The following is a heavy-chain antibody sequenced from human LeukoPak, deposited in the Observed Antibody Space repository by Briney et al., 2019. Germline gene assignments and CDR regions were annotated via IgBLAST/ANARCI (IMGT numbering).Heavy chain of an antibody. V-gene: IGHV1-2*06. Sequence: ASVKVSCKASGYTLTGYYMHWVRQAPGQGLEWMGRINPNSGGTNYAQKFQGRVTMTSDTSISTAYMQLSRLRSDDTTVYYCSRVFRSGSYYKAAEYFQHWGQGTLVTVSS. D-gene: IGHD1-26*01. CDR1: GYTLTGYY. CDR3: SRVFRSGSYYKAAEYFQH. J-gene: IGHJ1*01. CDR2: INPNSGGT.